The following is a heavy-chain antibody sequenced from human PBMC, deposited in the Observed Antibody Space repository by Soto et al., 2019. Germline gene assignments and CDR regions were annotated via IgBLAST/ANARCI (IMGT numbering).Heavy chain of an antibody. V-gene: IGHV5-51*01. CDR3: ARLKIGAVAGNYYYYGMDV. CDR2: IYPGDSDT. D-gene: IGHD6-19*01. J-gene: IGHJ6*02. Sequence: GESLKISCKGSGYSFTSYWIGWVRQMPGKGLEWMGIIYPGDSDTRYSPSFQGQVTISADKSISTAYLQWSSLKASDTAMYYCARLKIGAVAGNYYYYGMDVWGQGTTVTVSS. CDR1: GYSFTSYW.